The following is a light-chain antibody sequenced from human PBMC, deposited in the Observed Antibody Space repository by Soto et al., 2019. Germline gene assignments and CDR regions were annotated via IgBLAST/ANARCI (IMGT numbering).Light chain of an antibody. CDR2: GAS. V-gene: IGKV3-15*01. CDR1: QSVSNN. Sequence: EIVMTQSPATLSVSPGERATLSCRASQSVSNNLAWYQQKPGQAPRLLIYGASTRATGIPARFSGSGSGTEFTLTISSLQSEDFAVYYCQQYNNWPLTFGGGTVVEIK. CDR3: QQYNNWPLT. J-gene: IGKJ4*01.